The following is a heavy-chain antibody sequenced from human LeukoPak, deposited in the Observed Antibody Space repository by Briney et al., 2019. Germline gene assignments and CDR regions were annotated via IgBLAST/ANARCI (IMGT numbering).Heavy chain of an antibody. CDR1: GYTLTSYY. CDR2: INPSGGST. V-gene: IGHV1-46*01. Sequence: GASVKVSCKASGYTLTSYYMHWVRQAPGQGLEWMGIINPSGGSTSYAQKSQGRVTMTRDTSTSTVYMELSSLRSEDTAVYYCARDLDLYGGYVNYFDYWGQGTLVTVSS. J-gene: IGHJ4*02. CDR3: ARDLDLYGGYVNYFDY. D-gene: IGHD5-12*01.